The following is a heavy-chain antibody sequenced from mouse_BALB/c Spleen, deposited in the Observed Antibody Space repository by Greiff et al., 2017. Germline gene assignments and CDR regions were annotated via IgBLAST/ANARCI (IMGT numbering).Heavy chain of an antibody. CDR2: ISSGSSTI. CDR1: GFTFSSFG. J-gene: IGHJ4*01. Sequence: EVKLMVSGGGLVQPGGSRKLSCAASGFTFSSFGMHWVRQAPEKGLEWVAYISSGSSTIYYADTLKGRFTISRDNPKNTLFLQMTSLRSEDTAMYYCSRNYRYGDYAMDYWGQGTSVTVSS. CDR3: SRNYRYGDYAMDY. V-gene: IGHV5-17*02. D-gene: IGHD2-14*01.